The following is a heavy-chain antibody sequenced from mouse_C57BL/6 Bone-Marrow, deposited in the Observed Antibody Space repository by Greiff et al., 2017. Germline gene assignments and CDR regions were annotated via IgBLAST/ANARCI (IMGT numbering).Heavy chain of an antibody. V-gene: IGHV1-64*01. D-gene: IGHD1-1*01. CDR3: ARDGFYGSSFFDY. J-gene: IGHJ2*01. Sequence: VQLQQSGAELVKPGASVKLSCKASGYTFTSYWMHWVKQRPGQGLEWIGMIHPNSGSTNYNEKFKSKATLTVDKSSSTAYMHLSSLTSEDSAVYYCARDGFYGSSFFDYWGQGTTLTVSS. CDR2: IHPNSGST. CDR1: GYTFTSYW.